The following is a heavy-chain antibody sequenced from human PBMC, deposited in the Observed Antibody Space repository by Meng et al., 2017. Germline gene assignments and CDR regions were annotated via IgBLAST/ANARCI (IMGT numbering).Heavy chain of an antibody. D-gene: IGHD7-27*01. CDR3: ARGDWGSLSFDY. CDR1: GYTFTGYY. CDR2: INPNSGGT. V-gene: IGHV1-2*06. Sequence: VQLVRSWAEVKKPWASVNVSCKASGYTFTGYYMHWVRQAPGQGLEWMGRINPNSGGTNYAQKFQGRVTMTRDTSISTAYMELSRLRSDDTAVYYCARGDWGSLSFDYWGQGTLVTVSS. J-gene: IGHJ4*02.